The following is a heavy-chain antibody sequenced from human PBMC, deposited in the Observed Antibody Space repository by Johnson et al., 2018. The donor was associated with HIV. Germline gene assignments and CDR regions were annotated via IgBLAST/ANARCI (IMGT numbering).Heavy chain of an antibody. V-gene: IGHV3-30-3*01. J-gene: IGHJ3*02. CDR2: ISYDGINK. CDR3: ARDLVGGSYLLGAFDM. CDR1: GFTFSSYA. Sequence: QMQLVESGGGVVQPGRSLRLSCAASGFTFSSYAMHWVRQAPGKGLEWVAVISYDGINKYYAQSVKGRFTISRDNSKKTLYLQMNSLRAEDTAVYNCARDLVGGSYLLGAFDMWGQGTLVTVSS. D-gene: IGHD1-26*01.